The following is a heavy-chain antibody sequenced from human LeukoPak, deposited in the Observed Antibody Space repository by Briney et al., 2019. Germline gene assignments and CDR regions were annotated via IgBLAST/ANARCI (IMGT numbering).Heavy chain of an antibody. J-gene: IGHJ3*02. D-gene: IGHD4-11*01. CDR1: GFTFSSYS. CDR2: ISSSSSYI. Sequence: VGSLRLSCAASGFTFSSYSMNWVRQAPGKGLEWVSSISSSSSYIYYADSVKGRFTISRDNAKNSLYLQMNSLRAEDTAVYYCASKSTHSAFDIWGQGTMVTVSS. CDR3: ASKSTHSAFDI. V-gene: IGHV3-21*01.